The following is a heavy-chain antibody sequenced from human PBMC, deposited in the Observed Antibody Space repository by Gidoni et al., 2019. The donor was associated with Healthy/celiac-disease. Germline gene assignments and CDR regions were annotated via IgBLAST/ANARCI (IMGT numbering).Heavy chain of an antibody. Sequence: EVQLVESGGGLVKPGGSLRLSCAASGFTFSSYSMNWVRQAPGKGLEWVSSISSSSSYIYYADSVKGRFTISRDNAKNSLYLQMNSLRAEDTAVYYCARDCERWSGSCLDAFDIWGQGTMVTVSS. J-gene: IGHJ3*02. D-gene: IGHD2-15*01. V-gene: IGHV3-21*01. CDR1: GFTFSSYS. CDR3: ARDCERWSGSCLDAFDI. CDR2: ISSSSSYI.